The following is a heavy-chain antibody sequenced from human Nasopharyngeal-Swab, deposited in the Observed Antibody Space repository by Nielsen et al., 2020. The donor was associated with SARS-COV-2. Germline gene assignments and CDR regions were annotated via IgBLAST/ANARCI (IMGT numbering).Heavy chain of an antibody. CDR1: GGSISSYY. CDR2: IYYSGST. D-gene: IGHD6-6*01. J-gene: IGHJ4*02. V-gene: IGHV4-59*01. CDR3: ARYPSTAAVDY. Sequence: SETLSLTCTVSGGSISSYYWSWIRQPPGKGLEWIGYIYYSGSTNYNPSLKSRVTISVDTSKNQFSLKLSSVTAADTAVYYCARYPSTAAVDYWGQGTLVTVSS.